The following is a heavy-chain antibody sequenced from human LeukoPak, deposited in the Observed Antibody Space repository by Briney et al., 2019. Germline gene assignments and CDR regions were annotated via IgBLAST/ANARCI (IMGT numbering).Heavy chain of an antibody. D-gene: IGHD1/OR15-1a*01. Sequence: PGGSLRLSCAASGFTVSSNYMSWVRQAPGKGLECVSILYSGGTTYYAASVKGRFTISRDNSKNTLSLQMNNVRAEDTAVYYCVFVKRNTNWFDPWGQGTLVTVSS. J-gene: IGHJ5*02. CDR3: VFVKRNTNWFDP. CDR2: LYSGGTT. CDR1: GFTVSSNY. V-gene: IGHV3-53*01.